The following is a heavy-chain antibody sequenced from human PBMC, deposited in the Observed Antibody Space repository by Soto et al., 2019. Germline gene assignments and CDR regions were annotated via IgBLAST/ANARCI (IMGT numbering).Heavy chain of an antibody. Sequence: QVQLVESGGGVVQPGRSLRLSCAASGLTFSSYGMHWVRQAPGKGLECVAIIPYDGSYKYYVDSVKGRFTISRDNSKNTLYLQMYSLRPEDTAVYYCATLNYGGDDCWGQGTLVTVSS. J-gene: IGHJ4*02. D-gene: IGHD4-17*01. V-gene: IGHV3-30*03. CDR2: IPYDGSYK. CDR3: ATLNYGGDDC. CDR1: GLTFSSYG.